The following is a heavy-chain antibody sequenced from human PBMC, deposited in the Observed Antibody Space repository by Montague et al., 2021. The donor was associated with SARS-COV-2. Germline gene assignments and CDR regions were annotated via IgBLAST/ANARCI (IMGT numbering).Heavy chain of an antibody. V-gene: IGHV4-61*01. J-gene: IGHJ6*02. CDR2: IYYSGST. CDR1: GDSVSSGSCY. D-gene: IGHD3-9*01. CDR3: ARDRGQTYYDILTGRALSVDVGNGMDV. Sequence: SETLSLTCTVSGDSVSSGSCYWSWIRQPPGKGLEWIGYIYYSGSTNYXPSLKRRVTISVDTSKNQFSLKLSSVTAADTAVYYCARDRGQTYYDILTGRALSVDVGNGMDVWGQGTTVTVSS.